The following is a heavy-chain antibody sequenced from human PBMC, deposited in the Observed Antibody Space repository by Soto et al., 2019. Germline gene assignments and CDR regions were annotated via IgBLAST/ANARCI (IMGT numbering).Heavy chain of an antibody. Sequence: PGESLKISCKGSGYTFTDYWINWVRQMPGKVLEWMGRIDPSDSYTKYSPSFQGHVTISADKSISTAYLEWSSLEASDTAMYYCARARSITIFGVVGFEMDVWGQGXTVTVSS. D-gene: IGHD3-3*01. J-gene: IGHJ6*02. CDR1: GYTFTDYW. V-gene: IGHV5-10-1*01. CDR2: IDPSDSYT. CDR3: ARARSITIFGVVGFEMDV.